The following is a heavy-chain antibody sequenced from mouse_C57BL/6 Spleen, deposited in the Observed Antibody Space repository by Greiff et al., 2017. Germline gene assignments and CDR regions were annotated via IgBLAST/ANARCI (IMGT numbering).Heavy chain of an antibody. CDR2: INPGSGGT. D-gene: IGHD3-3*01. J-gene: IGHJ3*01. Sequence: QVQLQQPGAELVKPGASVKMSCKASGYTFTSYWITWVKQRPGQGLEWIGVINPGSGGTNYNEKFKGKATLTADKSSSTAYMQLSSLTSEDSAVYFCARSRDQGRFAYWGQGTLVTVSA. CDR1: GYTFTSYW. V-gene: IGHV1-55*01. CDR3: ARSRDQGRFAY.